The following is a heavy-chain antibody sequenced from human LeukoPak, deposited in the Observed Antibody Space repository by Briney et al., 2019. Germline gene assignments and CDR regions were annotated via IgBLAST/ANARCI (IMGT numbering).Heavy chain of an antibody. Sequence: PGGSLRLSCAASGFTFSSYAMSWVRQAPGKGLEWVSAISGSGGSTYYADSVKGRFTISRDNSKNTLYLQMNSLRAEDTAVYYCAKVDTYYYDSSGYYHHPRYYFDYWGQGTLVTVSS. D-gene: IGHD3-22*01. CDR3: AKVDTYYYDSSGYYHHPRYYFDY. J-gene: IGHJ4*02. CDR2: ISGSGGST. CDR1: GFTFSSYA. V-gene: IGHV3-23*01.